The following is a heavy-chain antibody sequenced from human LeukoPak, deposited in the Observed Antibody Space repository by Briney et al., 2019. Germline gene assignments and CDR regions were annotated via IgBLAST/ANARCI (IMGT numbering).Heavy chain of an antibody. Sequence: ASVKVSCKASGYTFTGYYMHWVRQAPGQGLEWVGRINPNSGGTNYAQKFQGRVTMTRDTSISTAYMELSRLRSDDTAVYYCARDSTPAIFGGSMAYWGQGTLVTVSS. CDR2: INPNSGGT. J-gene: IGHJ4*02. V-gene: IGHV1-2*06. CDR3: ARDSTPAIFGGSMAY. D-gene: IGHD3-3*01. CDR1: GYTFTGYY.